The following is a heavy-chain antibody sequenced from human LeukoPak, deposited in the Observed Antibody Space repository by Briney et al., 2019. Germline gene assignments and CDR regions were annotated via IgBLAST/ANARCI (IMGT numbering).Heavy chain of an antibody. CDR3: AKRSISGYSSSWYYFDY. Sequence: GGSLRLSCAASGFTFSSYAMGWVRQAPGKELEWVSAIAHSGTSTYYADSVKGRFTISRDNSKNTLFLQMNSLRAEDTAVYYCAKRSISGYSSSWYYFDYWGQGTLVTVSS. D-gene: IGHD6-13*01. J-gene: IGHJ4*02. V-gene: IGHV3-23*05. CDR2: IAHSGTST. CDR1: GFTFSSYA.